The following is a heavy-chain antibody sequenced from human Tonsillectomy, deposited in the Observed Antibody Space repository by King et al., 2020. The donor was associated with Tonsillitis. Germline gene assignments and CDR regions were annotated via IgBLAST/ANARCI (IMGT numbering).Heavy chain of an antibody. CDR1: GGSFSGYY. CDR2: INHSGST. D-gene: IGHD3-10*01. J-gene: IGHJ6*02. CDR3: ARGGGGSGHMDV. V-gene: IGHV4-34*01. Sequence: VQLQQWGAGLLKPSETLSLTCAVYGGSFSGYYWSWIRQPPGKGLEWIGGINHSGSTHYNPSLKSRVTISVDTSKNQFSLKLSSVTAADTAVYYCARGGGGSGHMDVWVQGTTVTVSS.